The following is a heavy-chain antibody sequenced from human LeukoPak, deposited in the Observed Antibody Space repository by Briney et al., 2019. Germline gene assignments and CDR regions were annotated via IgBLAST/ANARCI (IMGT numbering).Heavy chain of an antibody. CDR2: LTPSGSST. CDR3: AKGGSSSWDYFDS. Sequence: GGSLRLSCAASGFTFSSYGMSWVRQAPGKGLEWVSALTPSGSSTYYADSVKGRFTFSRDNSKNTLYLQMNSLRVEDTAIYYCAKGGSSSWDYFDSWGQGTLVTVSP. CDR1: GFTFSSYG. V-gene: IGHV3-23*01. J-gene: IGHJ4*02. D-gene: IGHD6-13*01.